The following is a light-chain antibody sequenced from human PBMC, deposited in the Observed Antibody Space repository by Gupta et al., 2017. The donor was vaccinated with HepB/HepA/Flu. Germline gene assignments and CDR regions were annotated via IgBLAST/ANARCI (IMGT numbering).Light chain of an antibody. Sequence: SVLLQPPSASVTPGQRVISSCSGSSSIIGSGVRWCQQRPGTAPNLLINNNNQRPSEVPARISGSKSGTSAALAISGLQAEDEADYYCAAWDDSRNDYVFGTGTKVTVL. CDR2: NNN. CDR1: SSIIGSG. CDR3: AAWDDSRNDYV. J-gene: IGLJ1*01. V-gene: IGLV1-44*01.